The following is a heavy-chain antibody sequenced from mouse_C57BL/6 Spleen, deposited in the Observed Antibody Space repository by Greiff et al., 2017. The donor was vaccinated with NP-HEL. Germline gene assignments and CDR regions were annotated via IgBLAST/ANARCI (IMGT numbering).Heavy chain of an antibody. Sequence: EVQGVESGGDLVKPGGSLKLSCAASGFTFSSYGMSWVRQTPDKRLEWVATISSGGSYTYYPDSVKGRFTISRDNAKNTLYLQMSSLKSEDTAMYYCARQAPGAMDYWGQGTSVTVSS. J-gene: IGHJ4*01. CDR3: ARQAPGAMDY. CDR2: ISSGGSYT. D-gene: IGHD3-1*01. V-gene: IGHV5-6*01. CDR1: GFTFSSYG.